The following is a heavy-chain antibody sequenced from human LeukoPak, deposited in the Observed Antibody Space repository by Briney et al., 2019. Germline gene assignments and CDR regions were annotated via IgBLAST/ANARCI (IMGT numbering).Heavy chain of an antibody. CDR2: IYRGDSDT. CDR1: GYSFTDYW. J-gene: IGHJ4*02. Sequence: GESLKISCKSSGYSFTDYWIGWVRQMPGKGLEWMGIIYRGDSDTRYSPSFEGQVTVSADKYISTAYLQWSNLKASDTAMYYCAAIGGSGSSFDYWGQGTLVTVSS. V-gene: IGHV5-51*01. D-gene: IGHD3-10*01. CDR3: AAIGGSGSSFDY.